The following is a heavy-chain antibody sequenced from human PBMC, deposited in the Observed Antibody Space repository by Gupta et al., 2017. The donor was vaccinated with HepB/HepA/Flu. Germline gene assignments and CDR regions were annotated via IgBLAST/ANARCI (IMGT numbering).Heavy chain of an antibody. J-gene: IGHJ4*02. V-gene: IGHV3-23*01. CDR1: GFTFSSYA. CDR3: AKEVVHDDSSGGTDY. D-gene: IGHD3-22*01. Sequence: ESGGGLVQPGGSLRLSCAASGFTFSSYAMSWVRQAPGKGLEWVSATSSSGGSTYYADSVKGRFTISRDNSKNTLYLQMNSLRAEDTAVYYCAKEVVHDDSSGGTDYWGQGTLVTVSS. CDR2: TSSSGGST.